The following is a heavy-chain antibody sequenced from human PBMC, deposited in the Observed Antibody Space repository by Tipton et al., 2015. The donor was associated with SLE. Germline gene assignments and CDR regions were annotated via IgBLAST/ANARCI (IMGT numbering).Heavy chain of an antibody. CDR2: FYTDGST. J-gene: IGHJ5*02. Sequence: LRLSCAASGFTFSSYAMSWIRQLPGKGLEWIGRFYTDGSTRHKPSLESRLSPSFESRVTMSVDPSKNQFSLTLMSVTAADTAVYYCARRDSPKWFDPWGQGTLVTVSS. CDR3: ARRDSPKWFDP. D-gene: IGHD5-18*01. V-gene: IGHV4-4*07. CDR1: GFTFSSYA.